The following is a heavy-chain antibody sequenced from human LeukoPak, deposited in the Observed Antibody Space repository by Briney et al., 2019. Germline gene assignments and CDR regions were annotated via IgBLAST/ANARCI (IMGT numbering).Heavy chain of an antibody. Sequence: SQTLSLTCTVSGGSINSGDYHYWSWIRQPPGKGLEWIGYIYYSGSTYYNPSLKSRVTISVDTSKNQFSLKLSSVSAADTAVYYCARHDYGDYGAFDIWGQGTMVTVSS. D-gene: IGHD4-17*01. V-gene: IGHV4-30-4*01. CDR1: GGSINSGDYHY. J-gene: IGHJ3*02. CDR2: IYYSGST. CDR3: ARHDYGDYGAFDI.